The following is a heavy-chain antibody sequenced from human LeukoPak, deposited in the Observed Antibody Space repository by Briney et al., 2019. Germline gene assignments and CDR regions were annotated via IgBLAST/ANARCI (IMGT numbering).Heavy chain of an antibody. V-gene: IGHV4-28*05. D-gene: IGHD2-2*01. J-gene: IGHJ4*02. CDR3: ARIRCTTTSCYVDY. CDR2: IYYSGSI. CDR1: GHSISNRNW. Sequence: PSETLSLPCAVSGHSISNRNWWGWIRPPPRKGLEWIGYIYYSGSIYYNPSLKSRVTMSVDTSKNQFSLKLTSVTAVDTAVYYCARIRCTTTSCYVDYWGQGTLVTVSS.